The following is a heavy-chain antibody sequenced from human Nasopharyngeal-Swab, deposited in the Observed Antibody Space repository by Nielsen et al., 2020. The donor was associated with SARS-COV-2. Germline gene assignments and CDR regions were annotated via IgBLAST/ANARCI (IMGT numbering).Heavy chain of an antibody. V-gene: IGHV4-59*01. CDR1: GGSISSYY. Sequence: GSLRLSCTVSGGSISSYYWSWIRQSPGKGLEWIGYINYSGSTHFNPSLKSRVTMSIDASRNQFFLSLSSVTAADTAVYYCARRATHYYYGMDVWGHGTTVTVPS. CDR2: INYSGST. J-gene: IGHJ6*02. CDR3: ARRATHYYYGMDV.